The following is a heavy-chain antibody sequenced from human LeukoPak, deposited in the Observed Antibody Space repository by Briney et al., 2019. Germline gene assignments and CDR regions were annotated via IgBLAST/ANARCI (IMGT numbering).Heavy chain of an antibody. CDR1: GYTFTSYY. V-gene: IGHV1-46*01. CDR2: INPSGGST. CDR3: AREEVVGGGWFDP. J-gene: IGHJ5*02. Sequence: ASVKVSCKASGYTFTSYYMHWVRQAPGQGLEWMGIINPSGGSTSYAQKFQGRLTMTRDMSTSTVYMELSSRRSEDTAVYYCAREEVVGGGWFDPWGQGTLVTVSS. D-gene: IGHD2-15*01.